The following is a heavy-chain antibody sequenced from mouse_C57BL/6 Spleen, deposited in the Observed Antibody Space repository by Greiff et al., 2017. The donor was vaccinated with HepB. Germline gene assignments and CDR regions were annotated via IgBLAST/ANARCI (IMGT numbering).Heavy chain of an antibody. V-gene: IGHV1-59*01. CDR1: GYTFTSYW. J-gene: IGHJ2*01. D-gene: IGHD2-3*01. CDR3: ARPHDGYFDY. CDR2: IDPSDSYT. Sequence: VQLQQPGAELVRPGTSVKLSCKASGYTFTSYWMHWVKQRPGQGLEWIGVIDPSDSYTNYNQKFKGKATLTVDTSSSTAYMQLSSLTSEDSAVYYCARPHDGYFDYWGQGTTLTVSS.